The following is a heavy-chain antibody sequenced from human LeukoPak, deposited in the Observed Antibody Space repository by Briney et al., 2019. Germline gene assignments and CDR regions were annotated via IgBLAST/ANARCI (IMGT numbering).Heavy chain of an antibody. Sequence: SETLCLTCAVSGGSISSGGYSWSRIRQPPGKGLEWIGYIYHSGSTYYNPSLKSRATISVDRSKNQFSLKLSSVTAADTAVYYCDSYIAAAGTGEAFDIWGQATLVTVSS. D-gene: IGHD6-13*01. CDR1: GGSISSGGYS. V-gene: IGHV4-30-2*01. CDR2: IYHSGST. CDR3: DSYIAAAGTGEAFDI. J-gene: IGHJ3*02.